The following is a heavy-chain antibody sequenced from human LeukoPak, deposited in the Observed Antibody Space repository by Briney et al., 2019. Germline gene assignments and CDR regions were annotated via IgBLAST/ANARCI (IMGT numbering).Heavy chain of an antibody. CDR1: GGSISSSSFY. CDR3: ARDNYHYYYMDV. J-gene: IGHJ6*03. CDR2: IYTSGST. V-gene: IGHV4-61*02. Sequence: SETLSLTCTVSGGSISSSSFYWGWIRQPAGKGLEWIGRIYTSGSTNYNPSLKSRVTISVDTSKNQFSLKLSSVTAADTAVYYCARDNYHYYYMDVWGKGTTVTVSS.